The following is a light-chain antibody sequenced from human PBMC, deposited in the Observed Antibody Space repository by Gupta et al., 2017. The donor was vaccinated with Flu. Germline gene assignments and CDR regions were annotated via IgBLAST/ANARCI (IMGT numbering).Light chain of an antibody. Sequence: TCSGDNLGHKCPHRYQEKPPQSPVLVINYRPKRASRSPARSSCASSGNTATLAISGTQDVDDAGYYCKAWDSGAVIFGGGTRLTVL. J-gene: IGLJ2*01. V-gene: IGLV3-1*01. CDR3: KAWDSGAVI. CDR1: NLGHKC. CDR2: YRP.